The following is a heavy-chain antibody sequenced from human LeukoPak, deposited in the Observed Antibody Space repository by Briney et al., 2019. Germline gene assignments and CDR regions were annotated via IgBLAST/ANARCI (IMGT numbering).Heavy chain of an antibody. CDR2: IYSGGST. CDR3: ARVVDFWSGYYGYYFDY. CDR1: GFTVSSNY. J-gene: IGHJ4*02. V-gene: IGHV3-53*01. Sequence: SGGSLRLSCAASGFTVSSNYMSWVRQAPGEGLEWVSVIYSGGSTYYADSVKGRFTISRDNSKNTLCLQMNSLRAEDTAVYYCARVVDFWSGYYGYYFDYWGQGTLVTVSS. D-gene: IGHD3-3*01.